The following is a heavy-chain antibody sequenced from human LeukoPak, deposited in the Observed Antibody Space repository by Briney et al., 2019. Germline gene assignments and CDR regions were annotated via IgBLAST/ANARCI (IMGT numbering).Heavy chain of an antibody. CDR1: GGSISSGSYY. CDR2: IYTSGST. Sequence: SEALSLTCTVSGGSISSGSYYWSWIRQPAGKGLEWIGRIYTSGSTNYNPSLKSRVTISVDTSKNQFSLKLSSVTAADTAVYYCARVYSSWYLDYWGQGTLVTVSS. J-gene: IGHJ4*02. D-gene: IGHD6-6*01. V-gene: IGHV4-61*02. CDR3: ARVYSSWYLDY.